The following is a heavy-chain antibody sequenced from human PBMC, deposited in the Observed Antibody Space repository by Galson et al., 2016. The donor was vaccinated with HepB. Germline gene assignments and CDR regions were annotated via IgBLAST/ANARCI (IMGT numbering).Heavy chain of an antibody. D-gene: IGHD1-1*01. CDR2: ISYHGTNK. CDR1: GFSFSLYA. J-gene: IGHJ3*02. Sequence: SLRLSCAASGFSFSLYAMHWVRQAPGKGLEWVSIISYHGTNKYYAGPVKGRFTISRDNSKNTLYLQMNSLRSEDTAVYYCARGRGQLYLRGAFDTWGQGTLVTVSS. CDR3: ARGRGQLYLRGAFDT. V-gene: IGHV3-30-3*01.